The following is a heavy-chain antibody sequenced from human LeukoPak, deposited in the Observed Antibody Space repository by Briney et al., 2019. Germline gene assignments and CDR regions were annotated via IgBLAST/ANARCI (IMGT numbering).Heavy chain of an antibody. Sequence: ASVKVSCKASGYTFTGYYMHWVRQATGQGLEWMGWMNPNSGNTGYAQKFQGRVTMTRNTSMSTAYMELSSLRSEDTAVYYCAIRTPVDIVATLGERVKKGLDYWGQGTLVTVSS. D-gene: IGHD5-12*01. J-gene: IGHJ4*02. CDR1: GYTFTGYY. CDR3: AIRTPVDIVATLGERVKKGLDY. V-gene: IGHV1-8*02. CDR2: MNPNSGNT.